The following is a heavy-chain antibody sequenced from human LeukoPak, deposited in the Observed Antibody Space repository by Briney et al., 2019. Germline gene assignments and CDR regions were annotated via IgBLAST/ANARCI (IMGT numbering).Heavy chain of an antibody. D-gene: IGHD3-10*01. J-gene: IGHJ5*02. V-gene: IGHV4-34*01. CDR2: INHSGST. CDR1: GGSFSGYY. Sequence: PSETLSLTCAVYGGSFSGYYWSWIRQPPGKGLEWIGEINHSGSTNYNPSLKSRVTISVDTSKNQFSLKLSSVTAADTAVYYCASATMVRAGGWFDPWGQGTLVTVSS. CDR3: ASATMVRAGGWFDP.